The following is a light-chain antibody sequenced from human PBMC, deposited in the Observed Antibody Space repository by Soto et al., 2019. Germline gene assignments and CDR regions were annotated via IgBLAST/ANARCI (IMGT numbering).Light chain of an antibody. CDR2: EAN. J-gene: IGLJ2*01. CDR3: CSYAGSSTVV. CDR1: SSDVGSYNL. Sequence: QSALTQPASVSGSPGQSITISCTGTSSDVGSYNLVSWYQQHPGKAPKLTIYEANKRPSGVSNRFSGSKSGNTASLTISGLQAEDEADYYCCSYAGSSTVVFGGGTKLTVL. V-gene: IGLV2-23*01.